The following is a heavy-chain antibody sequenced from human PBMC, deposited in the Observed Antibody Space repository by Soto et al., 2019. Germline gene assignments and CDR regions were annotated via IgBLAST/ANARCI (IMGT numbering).Heavy chain of an antibody. V-gene: IGHV3-48*01. Sequence: GGSLRLSCAASGFTFSSYSLNWVRQAPGRGLEWVSYISSSSSTIYYADYVKGRFTISRDNAKNSLYLQMNSLRAEDTAVYYCARIGRLRWGDYWGQGTLVTVSS. J-gene: IGHJ4*02. D-gene: IGHD4-17*01. CDR2: ISSSSSTI. CDR3: ARIGRLRWGDY. CDR1: GFTFSSYS.